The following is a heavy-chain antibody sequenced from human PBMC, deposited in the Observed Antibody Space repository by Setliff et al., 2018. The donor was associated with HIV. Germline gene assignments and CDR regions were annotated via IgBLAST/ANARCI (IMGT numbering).Heavy chain of an antibody. J-gene: IGHJ3*02. CDR2: IYSGGGGST. D-gene: IGHD3-10*01. Sequence: HPGGSLRLSCVVSGFTVSAYYMNWVRQAPGKGLEWVSVIYSGGGGSTYHADSVKGRFTISRDTSKNMLYLQMHNLRPEDTAVYYCVGDGVGVIPGDAFDIWGRGTVVTVS. CDR1: GFTVSAYY. CDR3: VGDGVGVIPGDAFDI. V-gene: IGHV3-66*02.